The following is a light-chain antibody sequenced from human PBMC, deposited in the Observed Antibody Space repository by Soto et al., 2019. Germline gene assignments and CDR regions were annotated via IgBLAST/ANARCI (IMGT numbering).Light chain of an antibody. V-gene: IGKV3-15*01. CDR2: GAS. Sequence: EIVMTQPPATLSVSPGERATLSCRASQSVSSNLAWYQQKPGQPPRLLIYGASTRATGIPARFSGSGSGTELTLTISSLQSEDFAVYYCQHYNNWPPWTFGQGTKVEIK. CDR3: QHYNNWPPWT. CDR1: QSVSSN. J-gene: IGKJ1*01.